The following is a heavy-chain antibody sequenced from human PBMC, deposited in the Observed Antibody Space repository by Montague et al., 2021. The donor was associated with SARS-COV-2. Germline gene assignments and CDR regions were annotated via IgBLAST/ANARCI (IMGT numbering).Heavy chain of an antibody. V-gene: IGHV2-70*01. Sequence: PALVKPTQTLTLTCTFSGFSLSTSGMCVSWIRQPPGKALEWPALIDWDDDKYYSTSLKTRLTISKDTSKNQVVLTMTNMDPVDTATYYCARSPSLRYFDWSNISGQLPGYYYYYGMDVWGQGTTVTVSS. J-gene: IGHJ6*02. CDR2: IDWDDDK. CDR3: ARSPSLRYFDWSNISGQLPGYYYYYGMDV. CDR1: GFSLSTSGMC. D-gene: IGHD3-9*01.